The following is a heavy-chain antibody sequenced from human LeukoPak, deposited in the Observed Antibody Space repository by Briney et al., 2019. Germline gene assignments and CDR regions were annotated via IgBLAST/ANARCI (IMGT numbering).Heavy chain of an antibody. CDR3: ATDRNSGKYYDY. J-gene: IGHJ4*02. CDR1: GLRFRNYG. CDR2: IYYDGSNQ. D-gene: IGHD1-26*01. Sequence: GGSLRLSCVVSGLRFRNYGMHWVRQAPGKGLEWVAVIYYDGSNQYYVDSVKGRFTVSRDNAKNTLYLQMDSLSAEDTAVYYCATDRNSGKYYDYWGQGTLVTVSS. V-gene: IGHV3-33*01.